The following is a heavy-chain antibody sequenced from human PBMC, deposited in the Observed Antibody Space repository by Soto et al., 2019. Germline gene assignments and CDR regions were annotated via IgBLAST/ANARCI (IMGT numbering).Heavy chain of an antibody. CDR1: GYTFTSYG. J-gene: IGHJ4*02. CDR2: ISAYNGNT. CDR3: ARAIERTYSSSVVPGY. V-gene: IGHV1-18*01. Sequence: ASVKVSCKASGYTFTSYGISWVRQAPGQGLEWMGWISAYNGNTNNAQKLQGRVTMTTDPSTSTAYRELRSLRSDDTAVYYCARAIERTYSSSVVPGYWGQGTLVTVSS. D-gene: IGHD6-6*01.